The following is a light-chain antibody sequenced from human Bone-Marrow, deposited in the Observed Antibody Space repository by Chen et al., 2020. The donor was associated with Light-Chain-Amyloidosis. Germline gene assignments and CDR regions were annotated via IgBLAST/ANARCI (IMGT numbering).Light chain of an antibody. V-gene: IGLV2-23*02. J-gene: IGLJ2*01. CDR2: EVS. Sequence: QSALTQPASVSGSPGQSITISCTGTSSDVGSYNLVSWYQQHPGKAPKLMIYEVSTRPSGVSNRFSGSKSGNTASLTISGRQAEDEADYYCCSYAGSSLVFGGGTKLTVL. CDR1: SSDVGSYNL. CDR3: CSYAGSSLV.